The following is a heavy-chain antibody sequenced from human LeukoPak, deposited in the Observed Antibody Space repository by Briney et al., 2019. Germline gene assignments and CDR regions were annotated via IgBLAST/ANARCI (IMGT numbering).Heavy chain of an antibody. CDR2: ISSSSGTI. J-gene: IGHJ3*02. D-gene: IGHD3-10*01. CDR3: ARDPPGVRAFDI. Sequence: PGGSLRLSCAASGFTFSSYSLNWVRQAPGKGLEWVSYISSSSGTIYYADSVKGRFTISRDNARNSLYLQMNSLRAEDAAVYYCARDPPGVRAFDIWGQGTMVTISS. V-gene: IGHV3-48*01. CDR1: GFTFSSYS.